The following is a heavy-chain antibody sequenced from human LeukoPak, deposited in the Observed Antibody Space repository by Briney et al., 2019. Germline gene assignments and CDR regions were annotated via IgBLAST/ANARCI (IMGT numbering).Heavy chain of an antibody. V-gene: IGHV1-2*02. CDR2: INPNSGGT. CDR1: GYTFTHYY. Sequence: ASVKVSCKASGYTFTHYYMHCVRQAPGQRLEWMGWINPNSGGTNYAQKFQGRVTMTRDTSISTAYMELSRLTSDDTAVYYCAREPVDTPMVTSFDYWGQGTLVTVSS. D-gene: IGHD5-18*01. J-gene: IGHJ4*02. CDR3: AREPVDTPMVTSFDY.